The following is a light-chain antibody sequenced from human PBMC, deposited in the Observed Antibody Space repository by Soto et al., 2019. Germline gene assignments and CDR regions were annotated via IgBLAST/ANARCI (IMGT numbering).Light chain of an antibody. Sequence: QSALTQPASVSGSPGQSIAISCTGTSSDVGGYDYVSWYQQHPGKAPKLMIYDVSNRPSGVSNRFSGSKSDNTASLTISGHQADDAADCCCSSYTTSSIYVFGIGIK. V-gene: IGLV2-14*01. CDR1: SSDVGGYDY. CDR2: DVS. CDR3: SSYTTSSIYV. J-gene: IGLJ1*01.